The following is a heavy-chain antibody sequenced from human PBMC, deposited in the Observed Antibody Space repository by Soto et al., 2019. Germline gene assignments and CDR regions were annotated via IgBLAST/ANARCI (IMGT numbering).Heavy chain of an antibody. CDR2: IYYRGNA. D-gene: IGHD3-9*01. CDR1: DDSINSDKYY. CDR3: ARLEGLATISCYFDF. V-gene: IGHV4-39*01. Sequence: SETLSLTCSVSDDSINSDKYYWGWIRQPPGKGLEWIGSIYYRGNAYHNPSLQTRVTISLDKSKSQFSLKLNSVTAADSALYFCARLEGLATISCYFDFWGPGALVTVSS. J-gene: IGHJ4*02.